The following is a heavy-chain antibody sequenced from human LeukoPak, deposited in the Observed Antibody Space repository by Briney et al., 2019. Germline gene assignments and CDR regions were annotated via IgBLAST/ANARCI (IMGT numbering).Heavy chain of an antibody. CDR3: AKDRTDDILTGYYMDNWFDP. V-gene: IGHV3-30*18. D-gene: IGHD3-9*01. CDR2: ISYDGSNK. J-gene: IGHJ5*02. CDR1: GFTFSSYG. Sequence: GGSLRLSCAASGFTFSSYGMHWVRQAPGKGLEWVAVISYDGSNKYYADSVKGRFTISRDNSKNTLYLQMNSLRAEDTAVYYCAKDRTDDILTGYYMDNWFDPWGQGTLVTVSS.